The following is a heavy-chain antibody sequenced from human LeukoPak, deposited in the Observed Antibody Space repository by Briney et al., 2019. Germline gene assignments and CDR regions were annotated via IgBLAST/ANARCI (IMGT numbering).Heavy chain of an antibody. J-gene: IGHJ6*03. CDR3: ASRAPSIAALMDA. V-gene: IGHV4-39*01. CDR1: GGSISSSSYY. D-gene: IGHD3-3*02. Sequence: PSETLSLTCTVSGGSISSSSYYWVWIRQPPGKVLEWIGSIYYSGSTYYNPSLKSRVTISVDTSKNQFSLKLNSVTAADTAVYYCASRAPSIAALMDAWGKGTTVTVSS. CDR2: IYYSGST.